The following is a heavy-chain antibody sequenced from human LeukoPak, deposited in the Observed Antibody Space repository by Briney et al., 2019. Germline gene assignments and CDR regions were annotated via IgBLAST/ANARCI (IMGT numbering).Heavy chain of an antibody. CDR1: GFTFSDYR. J-gene: IGHJ4*02. D-gene: IGHD1-26*01. CDR2: ISDNSGTI. Sequence: PGGSLRLSCVASGFTFSDYRMNWVRQAPGKGLEWISYISDNSGTIYYADSVKGRFTISRDNAKNSLYLQMSSLRVEDTALYYCARGHIGIYGDYWGQGTPVTVSS. CDR3: ARGHIGIYGDY. V-gene: IGHV3-48*04.